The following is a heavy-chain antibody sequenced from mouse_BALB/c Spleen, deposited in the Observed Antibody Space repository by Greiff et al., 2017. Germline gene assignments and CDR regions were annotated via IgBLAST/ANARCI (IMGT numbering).Heavy chain of an antibody. Sequence: EVQGVESGGGLVQPGGSLRLSCATSGFTFTDYYMSWVRQPPGKALEWLGFIRNKANGYTTEYSASVKGRFTISRDNSQSILYLQMNTLRAEDSATYYCAREREDYFDVWGAGTTVTVSS. J-gene: IGHJ1*01. CDR2: IRNKANGYTT. V-gene: IGHV7-3*02. CDR3: AREREDYFDV. CDR1: GFTFTDYY.